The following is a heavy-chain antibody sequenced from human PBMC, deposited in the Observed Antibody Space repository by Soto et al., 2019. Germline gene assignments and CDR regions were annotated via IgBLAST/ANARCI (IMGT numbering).Heavy chain of an antibody. V-gene: IGHV4-39*02. Sequence: SETLSLTCIVSGASFSDANYYWVWIRQPPGEGLEWIGSFYYDGRTYYNASLKSRVTISVDTSKNHFFLKLTSVTAADTAVYYCARYCNNSDCRHLYYFDYWGLGTLVTVSS. CDR2: FYYDGRT. J-gene: IGHJ4*02. D-gene: IGHD2-8*01. CDR3: ARYCNNSDCRHLYYFDY. CDR1: GASFSDANYY.